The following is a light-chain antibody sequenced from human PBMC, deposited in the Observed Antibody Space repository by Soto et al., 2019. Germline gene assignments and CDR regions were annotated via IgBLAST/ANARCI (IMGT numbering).Light chain of an antibody. CDR2: DVS. CDR1: SGDIGDYNY. CDR3: CSYTRSGTLI. V-gene: IGLV2-14*01. J-gene: IGLJ1*01. Sequence: QSALTQPASVSGAAGQAITISCVGTSGDIGDYNYVSWYQQHPGKVPKVIIYDVSNRPSGVSYRFSGTKSGNTASLTVSGLQAGDEADYYCCSYTRSGTLIFGTGTKVTVL.